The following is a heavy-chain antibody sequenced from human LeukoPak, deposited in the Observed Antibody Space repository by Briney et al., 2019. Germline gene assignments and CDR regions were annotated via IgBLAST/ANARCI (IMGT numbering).Heavy chain of an antibody. CDR3: ARWDRAFDI. Sequence: SETLSLTGTGSGGSISSYYWSWLRRPPGKGLEWIGYIYYSGSTNYNPSLKSRVTISVDTSKNQFSLKLSSVTAADTAVYYCARWDRAFDIWGQGTMVTVSS. CDR2: IYYSGST. J-gene: IGHJ3*02. CDR1: GGSISSYY. V-gene: IGHV4-59*01. D-gene: IGHD1-26*01.